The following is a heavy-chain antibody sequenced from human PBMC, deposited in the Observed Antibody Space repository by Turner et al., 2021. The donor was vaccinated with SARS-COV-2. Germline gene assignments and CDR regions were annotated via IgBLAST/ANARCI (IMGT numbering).Heavy chain of an antibody. Sequence: EVQLVESGGGLVKPGGSLRLSCAASGFTLSSYSMNWVRQAPGKGLEWVSSISSSSSYIYYADSVKGRFTISRDNAKNSLYLQLNSLRAEDTAVYYCATIAAAGPDFYYHYGMDVWGQGTTVTVSS. CDR3: ATIAAAGPDFYYHYGMDV. D-gene: IGHD6-13*01. J-gene: IGHJ6*02. V-gene: IGHV3-21*01. CDR1: GFTLSSYS. CDR2: ISSSSSYI.